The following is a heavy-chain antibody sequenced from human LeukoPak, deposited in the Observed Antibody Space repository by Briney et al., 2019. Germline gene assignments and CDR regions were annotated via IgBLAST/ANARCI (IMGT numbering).Heavy chain of an antibody. D-gene: IGHD1-26*01. Sequence: VASVKVSCKASGYTFTASNIHWVRQAPGQGLEWMGWISPNNGATTYAQNFQGRVIMTRDTSISTAYIELSRLTSDDTAVYFCAREGSSGYWGQGTLVTVSS. CDR1: GYTFTASN. CDR2: ISPNNGAT. J-gene: IGHJ4*02. CDR3: AREGSSGY. V-gene: IGHV1-2*02.